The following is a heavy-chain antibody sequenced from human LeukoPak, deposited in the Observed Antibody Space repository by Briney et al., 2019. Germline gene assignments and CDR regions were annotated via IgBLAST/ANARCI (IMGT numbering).Heavy chain of an antibody. CDR3: ARETYYYGSGSYGYFDY. CDR1: GFTVSSNY. J-gene: IGHJ4*02. Sequence: GGSLRLSXAASGFTVSSNYMSWVRQAPGKGLEWVSLIYSGGSTYYADSVKGRFTISRDNSKNTLYLQMNSLRAEDTAVYYCARETYYYGSGSYGYFDYWGQGTLVTVSS. CDR2: IYSGGST. D-gene: IGHD3-10*01. V-gene: IGHV3-53*01.